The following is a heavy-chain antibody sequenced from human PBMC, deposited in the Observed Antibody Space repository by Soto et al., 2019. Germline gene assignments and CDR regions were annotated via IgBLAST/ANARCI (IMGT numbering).Heavy chain of an antibody. Sequence: GGSLRLSCVASGFTFSSYAMHWVRQAPGKGLEWVAVIWFDGSNENYADSVKGRFTISRDNSKKTVYLQMNSPRVEDTGVYFCAKSWGSSASWYLYAMDVWGQGTTVTVSS. J-gene: IGHJ6*02. CDR2: IWFDGSNE. CDR3: AKSWGSSASWYLYAMDV. CDR1: GFTFSSYA. V-gene: IGHV3-30*02. D-gene: IGHD2-2*01.